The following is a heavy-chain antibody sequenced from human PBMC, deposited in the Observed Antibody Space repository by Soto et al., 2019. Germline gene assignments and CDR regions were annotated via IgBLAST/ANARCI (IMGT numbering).Heavy chain of an antibody. D-gene: IGHD2-2*01. Sequence: EVQLVESGGALVQPGGSLRLSCAASGFPFTVFWMSWVRRVPGKGLEWLANINQGGSETYYVDSVKGRFTISRDNAANLVYLEMNSLRAEDTAVYYCARDGPIRQLGQSYQFWGQGTLVTVSS. V-gene: IGHV3-7*01. J-gene: IGHJ1*01. CDR3: ARDGPIRQLGQSYQF. CDR1: GFPFTVFW. CDR2: INQGGSET.